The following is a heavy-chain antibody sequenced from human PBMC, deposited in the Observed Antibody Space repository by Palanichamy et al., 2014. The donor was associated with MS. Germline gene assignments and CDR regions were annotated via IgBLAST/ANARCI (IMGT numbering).Heavy chain of an antibody. CDR2: IYIAGST. CDR3: ARESWFGEYRGYYFDH. D-gene: IGHD3-10*01. Sequence: EVQLVESGGGLIQPGGSLRVSCAASGFTVSSKYMHWVRQAPGKGLEWVSVIYIAGSTYYADSVKGRFTVSRDNSKNTLYLQMNSLRAEDTAVYYCARESWFGEYRGYYFDHWGQGTPVTVSS. V-gene: IGHV3-53*01. CDR1: GFTVSSKY. J-gene: IGHJ4*02.